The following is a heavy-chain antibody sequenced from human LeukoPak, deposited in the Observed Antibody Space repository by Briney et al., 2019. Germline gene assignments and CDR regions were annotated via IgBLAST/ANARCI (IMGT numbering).Heavy chain of an antibody. CDR3: ARDKGDYDTSGSLFVF. J-gene: IGHJ4*02. CDR1: EFTFNNYW. V-gene: IGHV3-74*01. D-gene: IGHD3-22*01. CDR2: INSDGSHT. Sequence: GGSLRLSCAASEFTFNNYWMHWVRQAPGKGLVWVSRINSDGSHTDYADSVKGRFTISRDNAKNSLYLQMDSLRAEDTAVYYCARDKGDYDTSGSLFVFGGQGTLVTVSS.